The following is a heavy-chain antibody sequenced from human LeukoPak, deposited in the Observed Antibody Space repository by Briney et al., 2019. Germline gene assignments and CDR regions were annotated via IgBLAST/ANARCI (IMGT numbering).Heavy chain of an antibody. J-gene: IGHJ5*02. Sequence: SETLSLTCGAYDGSFSGYYWTWIRQPPGKGLEWIGEINHSGSANYNPSLKSRVTISIDTSKNQFSLKVSSVTAADTALYYCARGVYYGSGSYTWGQGTLVTVSS. CDR3: ARGVYYGSGSYT. CDR2: INHSGSA. D-gene: IGHD3-10*01. V-gene: IGHV4-34*01. CDR1: DGSFSGYY.